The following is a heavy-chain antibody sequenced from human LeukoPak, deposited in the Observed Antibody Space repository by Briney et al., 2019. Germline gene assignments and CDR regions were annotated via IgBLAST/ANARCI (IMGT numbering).Heavy chain of an antibody. V-gene: IGHV3-30*04. CDR1: GFTFSSYA. D-gene: IGHD2-2*01. Sequence: GRSLGLSCAASGFTFSSYAMHWVRQAPGKGLEWVAVISYDGSNKYYADSVKGRFTISRDNSKNTLYLQMNSLRAEDTAVYYCASVCLVVVPAAMHGGDYWGQGTLVTVSS. CDR3: ASVCLVVVPAAMHGGDY. CDR2: ISYDGSNK. J-gene: IGHJ4*02.